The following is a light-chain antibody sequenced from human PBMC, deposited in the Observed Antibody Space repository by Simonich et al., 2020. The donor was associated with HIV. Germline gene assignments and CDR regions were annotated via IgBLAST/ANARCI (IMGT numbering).Light chain of an antibody. CDR3: QSFDSSTWV. CDR1: SGSIASNY. J-gene: IGLJ3*02. V-gene: IGLV6-57*03. Sequence: NFMLTQPHSVSESPGKTVTISCNLSSGSIASNYVQWYQQRPGSAPTTVIYEDNQRPSGVPDRFSGSIDSSSNSASLTISGLKTEDEADYYCQSFDSSTWVFGGGTKLTVL. CDR2: EDN.